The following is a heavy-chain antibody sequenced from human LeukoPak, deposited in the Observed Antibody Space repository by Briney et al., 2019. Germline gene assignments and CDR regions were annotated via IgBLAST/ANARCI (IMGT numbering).Heavy chain of an antibody. CDR2: ICWNSCSI. CDR3: AKVLRIAVAGPLAT. V-gene: IGHV3-9*01. D-gene: IGHD6-19*01. Sequence: PGGSLRLSCAASGFTFEVYAVHCVRQAPGEGLGWVSGICWNSCSIGYADSVKGRITISRDNAKNSLYLQMNSLRAEDTALYYCAKVLRIAVAGPLATWGQGTLVTVSS. J-gene: IGHJ5*02. CDR1: GFTFEVYA.